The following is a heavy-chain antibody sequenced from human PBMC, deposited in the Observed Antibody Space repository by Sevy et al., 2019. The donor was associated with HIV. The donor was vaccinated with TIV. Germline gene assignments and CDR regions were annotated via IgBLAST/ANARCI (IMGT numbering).Heavy chain of an antibody. CDR1: GFTFSSYG. V-gene: IGHV3-33*01. CDR2: IWYDGSNK. Sequence: GGSLRLSCAASGFTFSSYGMHWVRQAPDKGLEWVAVIWYDGSNKYYADSVKGRFTISRDNSKNTLYLQMNSLRAEDTAVYYCARDFYGSGSYYNVASDYWGQGTLVTVSS. CDR3: ARDFYGSGSYYNVASDY. J-gene: IGHJ4*02. D-gene: IGHD3-10*01.